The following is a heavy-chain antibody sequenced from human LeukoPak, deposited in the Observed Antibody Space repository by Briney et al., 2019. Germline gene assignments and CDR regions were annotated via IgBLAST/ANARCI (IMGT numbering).Heavy chain of an antibody. J-gene: IGHJ4*02. CDR3: AKDIVVVPAAPQFDY. D-gene: IGHD2-2*01. V-gene: IGHV3-30*02. Sequence: GGSLRLSCAASGFTFSSYGMHWVRQAPGKGLEWVTFIRYDGSNKYYADSVKGRFTISRDNSKNTLYLQMNSLRAEDTALYYCAKDIVVVPAAPQFDYWGQGTLVTVSS. CDR1: GFTFSSYG. CDR2: IRYDGSNK.